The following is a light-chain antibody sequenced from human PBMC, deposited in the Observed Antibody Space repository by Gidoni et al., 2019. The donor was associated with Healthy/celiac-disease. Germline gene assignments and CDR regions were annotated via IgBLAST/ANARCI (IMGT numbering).Light chain of an antibody. V-gene: IGKV1-39*01. CDR1: QSISSY. J-gene: IGKJ4*01. CDR2: AAS. Sequence: DIQMTQSPSSLSASVGDRVTITCRASQSISSYLNWHQQKPGKAPKLLIYAASSLQSGVPSRFSVSGSWTDFTLTISRLQPEDFSTYYCQQSYSTPLTFGGGTKVEIK. CDR3: QQSYSTPLT.